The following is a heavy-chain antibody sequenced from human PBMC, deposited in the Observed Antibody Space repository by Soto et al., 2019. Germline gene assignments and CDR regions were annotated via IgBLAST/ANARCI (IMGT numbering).Heavy chain of an antibody. CDR1: GFTFGDYA. CDR2: IRSKAYGGTT. V-gene: IGHV3-49*03. D-gene: IGHD3-3*01. CDR3: TRAATRITIFGVVNSPTDY. J-gene: IGHJ4*02. Sequence: PVGSLRLSCTASGFTFGDYAMSWFRQAPGKGLEWVGFIRSKAYGGTTEYAASVKGRFTISRDDSKSIAYLQMNSLKTEDTAVYYCTRAATRITIFGVVNSPTDYWGQGTLVTVSS.